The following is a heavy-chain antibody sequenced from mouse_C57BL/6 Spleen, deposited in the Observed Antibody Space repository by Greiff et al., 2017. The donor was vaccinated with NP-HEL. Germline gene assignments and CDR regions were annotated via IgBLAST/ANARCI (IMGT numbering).Heavy chain of an antibody. V-gene: IGHV1-69*01. D-gene: IGHD3-3*01. Sequence: QVQLQQPGAELVMPGASVKLSCKASGYTFTSYWMHWVKQRPGQGLEWIGEIDPSDSYTNYNQKFKGKSTLTVDKSSSTAYMQLSSLTSEDSAVYYCARKRGLDYWGQGTTLTVSS. J-gene: IGHJ2*01. CDR1: GYTFTSYW. CDR2: IDPSDSYT. CDR3: ARKRGLDY.